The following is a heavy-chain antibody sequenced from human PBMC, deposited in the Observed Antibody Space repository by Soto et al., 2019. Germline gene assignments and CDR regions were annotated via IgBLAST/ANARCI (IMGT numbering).Heavy chain of an antibody. V-gene: IGHV1-46*01. J-gene: IGHJ4*02. CDR3: AIMIVGMFFDY. CDR1: GYIFTSSY. D-gene: IGHD3-16*01. Sequence: QVQLVQSGAEVKKPGASVKVSCKASGYIFTSSYIHWVRQAPGQGLEWVGRLNPNGGTTSYAQKFQGRVTMTRDTSTSTVYMELSSLRSEDTAVDYCAIMIVGMFFDYWGQGTLVTVSS. CDR2: LNPNGGTT.